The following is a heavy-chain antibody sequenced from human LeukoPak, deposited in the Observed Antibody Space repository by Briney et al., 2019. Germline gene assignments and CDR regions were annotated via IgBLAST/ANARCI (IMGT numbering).Heavy chain of an antibody. CDR2: INPNSGGT. D-gene: IGHD4-11*01. CDR1: GYTFTGYY. Sequence: ASVKVSCKASGYTFTGYYMHWVRQAPGQGVEWMGWINPNSGGTNYAQKFQGRVTMTRDTSISTAYMELSRLRSDDTAVYYCARDLRGYSNQYYYYMDVWGKGTTVTVSS. J-gene: IGHJ6*03. CDR3: ARDLRGYSNQYYYYMDV. V-gene: IGHV1-2*02.